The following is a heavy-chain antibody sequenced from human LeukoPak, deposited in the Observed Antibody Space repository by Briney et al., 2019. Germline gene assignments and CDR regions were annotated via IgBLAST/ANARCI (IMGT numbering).Heavy chain of an antibody. V-gene: IGHV3-30-3*01. D-gene: IGHD3-22*01. CDR2: ISYDGSNK. CDR1: GFTFSSYA. CDR3: ARLSYYDSSGYPFDY. Sequence: GGSLRLSCAASGFTFSSYAMHWVRQAPGKGLEWVAVISYDGSNKYYADSVKGRFTISRDNSKNTLYLQMNSPRAEDTAVYHCARLSYYDSSGYPFDYWGQGTLVTVSS. J-gene: IGHJ4*02.